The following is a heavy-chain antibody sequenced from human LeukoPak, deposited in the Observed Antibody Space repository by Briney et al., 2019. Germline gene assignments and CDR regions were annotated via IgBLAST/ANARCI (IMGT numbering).Heavy chain of an antibody. CDR2: IIGSGDLI. J-gene: IGHJ4*02. Sequence: QPGGSLSLSCAASGFTFSTYSMNWVRQAPGKGLEWVSFIIGSGDLIYYADSVNGRFTISRDNAKNSLYLQMNSLRDEDTAVYYCARVRGATLSHHYFDYWGQGALVTVSS. CDR1: GFTFSTYS. V-gene: IGHV3-48*02. CDR3: ARVRGATLSHHYFDY. D-gene: IGHD1-26*01.